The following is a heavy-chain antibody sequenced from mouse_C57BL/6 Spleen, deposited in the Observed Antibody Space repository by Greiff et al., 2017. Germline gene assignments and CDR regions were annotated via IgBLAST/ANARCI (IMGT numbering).Heavy chain of an antibody. J-gene: IGHJ1*03. D-gene: IGHD2-4*01. Sequence: VQLKESGPELVKPGASVKIPCKASGYTFTDYNMDWVKQSHGKSLEWIGDINPNNGGTIYNQKFKGKATLTVDKSSSTAYMELRSLTSEDTAVYYCARSNDYDGPWYFDVWGTGTTVTVSS. CDR2: INPNNGGT. CDR1: GYTFTDYN. V-gene: IGHV1-18*01. CDR3: ARSNDYDGPWYFDV.